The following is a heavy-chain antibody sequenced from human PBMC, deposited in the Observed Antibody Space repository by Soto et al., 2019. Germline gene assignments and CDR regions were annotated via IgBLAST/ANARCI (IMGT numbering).Heavy chain of an antibody. CDR2: VSYDGTKK. CDR1: GFTFSNFG. Sequence: SGGSLRLSCAASGFTFSNFGMHWVRQAPGKGLEWVASVSYDGTKKHSADSVKGRFTISRDSSKNTLYLQMSSLRAGDTAVYYCAKDYLGNSNAFDICGRGTMVTVSS. CDR3: AKDYLGNSNAFDI. D-gene: IGHD2-2*01. V-gene: IGHV3-30*18. J-gene: IGHJ3*02.